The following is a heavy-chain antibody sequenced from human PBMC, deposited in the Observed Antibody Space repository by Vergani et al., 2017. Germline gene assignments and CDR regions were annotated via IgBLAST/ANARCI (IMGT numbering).Heavy chain of an antibody. J-gene: IGHJ4*02. V-gene: IGHV4-34*02. CDR3: AVRPRVNLVGGEIVTKRTFDY. D-gene: IGHD3-10*01. CDR1: GESFSSFY. Sequence: QVQLQQWGAGVVKPSGTLSLTCAVFGESFSSFYWSWIRQPPGKGLEGIGEINNYGNTNYNPSLESRVTVSRDTAKNQFSLNLMSVTDADTAMYYCAVRPRVNLVGGEIVTKRTFDYWSQGSLVTVSS. CDR2: INNYGNT.